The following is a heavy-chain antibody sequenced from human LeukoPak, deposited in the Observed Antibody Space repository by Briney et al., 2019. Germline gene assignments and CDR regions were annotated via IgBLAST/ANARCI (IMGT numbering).Heavy chain of an antibody. CDR2: ISGYNANT. CDR1: GYTFNNYG. Sequence: PRASVRVSCKASGYTFNNYGISWVRQAPGQGLEWMGWISGYNANTNYVQKFQGRVTMTTDTSTHTAYMELRSLRSDDTAVYYCARGSHRLYDYVWGTYESKDYWGQGTLVTVSS. CDR3: ARGSHRLYDYVWGTYESKDY. D-gene: IGHD3-16*01. J-gene: IGHJ4*02. V-gene: IGHV1-18*01.